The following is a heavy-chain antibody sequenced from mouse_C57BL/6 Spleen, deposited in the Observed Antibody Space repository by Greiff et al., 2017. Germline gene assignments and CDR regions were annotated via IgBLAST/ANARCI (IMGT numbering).Heavy chain of an antibody. J-gene: IGHJ4*01. D-gene: IGHD2-12*01. Sequence: QVQLQQPGAELVMPGASVKLSCKASGYTFTSYWMHWVKQRPGQGLEWIGEIDPSDSYTNYNQKFKGKSTLTVDKSSSTAYMQLSSLTSEDSAVYYCARWKRLYAMDYWGQGTSVTVSS. CDR2: IDPSDSYT. V-gene: IGHV1-69*01. CDR1: GYTFTSYW. CDR3: ARWKRLYAMDY.